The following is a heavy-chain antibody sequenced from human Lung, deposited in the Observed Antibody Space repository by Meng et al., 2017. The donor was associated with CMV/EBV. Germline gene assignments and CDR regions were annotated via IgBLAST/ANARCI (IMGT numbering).Heavy chain of an antibody. J-gene: IGHJ6*02. Sequence: GGSXRLXCAASGFTVTDNYMIWVRQAPGKGLEWVSVIYSADRAYYADSVRGRFTISRDISKNTVYLQMLNLRAEDAAMYYCARPLAIRPMLGYYYGLDVGXQGTXVTVSS. CDR3: ARPLAIRPMLGYYYGLDV. D-gene: IGHD6-6*01. CDR1: GFTVTDNY. V-gene: IGHV3-53*01. CDR2: IYSADRA.